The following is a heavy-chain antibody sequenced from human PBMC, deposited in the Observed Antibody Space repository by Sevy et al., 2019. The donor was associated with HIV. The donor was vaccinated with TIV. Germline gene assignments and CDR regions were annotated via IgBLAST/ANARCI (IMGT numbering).Heavy chain of an antibody. CDR2: ISSSSSYI. D-gene: IGHD6-19*01. V-gene: IGHV3-21*01. J-gene: IGHJ5*02. CDR1: GFTFSSYS. Sequence: GGSLRLSCAASGFTFSSYSMNWVRQAPGKGLEWVSSISSSSSYIYYADSVKGRFTISRDNAKNSLYLQMNSLRAEDTAVYYCARDSLSGGWYGVLDPWGQGTLVTVSS. CDR3: ARDSLSGGWYGVLDP.